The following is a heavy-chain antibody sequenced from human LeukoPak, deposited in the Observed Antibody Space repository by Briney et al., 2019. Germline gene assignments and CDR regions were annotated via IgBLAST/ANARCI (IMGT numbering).Heavy chain of an antibody. CDR3: AKEDYYDSSGYFDY. CDR1: GFSFSSYA. J-gene: IGHJ4*02. Sequence: PGGSLRLSCAASGFSFSSYAMSWVRQAPGKGLEWVSVMSGSGGSTYYADSVKGRFTISRDNSKNTLYLQMNSLRAEDTAVYYCAKEDYYDSSGYFDYWGQGTLVTVSS. D-gene: IGHD3-22*01. CDR2: MSGSGGST. V-gene: IGHV3-23*01.